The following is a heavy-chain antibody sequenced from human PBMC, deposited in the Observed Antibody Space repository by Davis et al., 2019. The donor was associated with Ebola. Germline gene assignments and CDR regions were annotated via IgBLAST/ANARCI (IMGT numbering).Heavy chain of an antibody. CDR2: ISYDGSNK. CDR1: GFTFSSYA. V-gene: IGHV3-30-3*01. Sequence: PGGSLRLSCAASGFTFSSYAMHWVRQAPGKGLEWVAVISYDGSNKYYADSVKGRFTISRDNSKNTLYLQMNSLRAEDTAVYYCAREVVVVPAANYGMDVWGQGTTVTVSS. J-gene: IGHJ6*02. D-gene: IGHD2-2*01. CDR3: AREVVVVPAANYGMDV.